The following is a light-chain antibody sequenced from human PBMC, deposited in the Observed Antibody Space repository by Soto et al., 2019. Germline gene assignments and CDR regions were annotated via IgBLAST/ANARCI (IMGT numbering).Light chain of an antibody. V-gene: IGKV1-39*01. CDR2: SAS. Sequence: DIQMTQSPASLSVSVGDRVTITFLASQSINNYLNWYLQRPGQAPKLLIRSASTLQRGVPSRFSGSGSRTEFTLTIADLQPDDFGTYYCQQSLTMPITFGHGTRLEIK. J-gene: IGKJ5*01. CDR1: QSINNY. CDR3: QQSLTMPIT.